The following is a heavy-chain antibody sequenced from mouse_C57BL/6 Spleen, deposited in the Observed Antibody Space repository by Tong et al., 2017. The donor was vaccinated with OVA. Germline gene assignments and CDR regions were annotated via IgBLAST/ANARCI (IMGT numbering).Heavy chain of an antibody. CDR3: AAYYSNYGLDMDY. Sequence: VQLQESGPELVKPGASVKISCKASGYAFSSSWMNWVKQRPGKGLEWIGRIYPGDGDTNYNGKFKGKATLTADKSSSTAYMQFSSLTSEDSAIYYCAAYYSNYGLDMDYWGQGTSVTVSS. CDR1: GYAFSSSW. D-gene: IGHD2-5*01. V-gene: IGHV1-82*01. CDR2: IYPGDGDT. J-gene: IGHJ4*01.